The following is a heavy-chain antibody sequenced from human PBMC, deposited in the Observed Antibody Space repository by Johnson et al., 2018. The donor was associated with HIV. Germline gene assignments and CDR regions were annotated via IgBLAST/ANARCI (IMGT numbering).Heavy chain of an antibody. D-gene: IGHD3-10*01. J-gene: IGHJ3*02. CDR1: GFTFSNYA. V-gene: IGHV3-30*04. CDR2: ISNDGSNK. Sequence: QVQLVESGGGLIQPGGSLRLSCAASGFTFSNYAMTWVRQAPGKGLEWVAVISNDGSNKYYADSVKGRFTISRDNSKNTMYLQMNSLRIDDTAVYYCAKDQYGSSGRYAFDIWGQGTMVTVSS. CDR3: AKDQYGSSGRYAFDI.